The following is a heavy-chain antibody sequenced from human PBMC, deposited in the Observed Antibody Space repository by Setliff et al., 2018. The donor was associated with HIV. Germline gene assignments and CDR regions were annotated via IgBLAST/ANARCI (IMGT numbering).Heavy chain of an antibody. CDR3: ARVREGFLPYDAFEI. CDR1: GGSASNSRYY. Sequence: PSETLSLTCTVSGGSASNSRYYWAWIRQPPGKGLEYIGSIHYNERTYYNPSLKSRVAISIDTSKNQYSLNLKSVTAADTAVYYCARVREGFLPYDAFEIWGQGTMVTVSS. D-gene: IGHD3-3*01. J-gene: IGHJ3*02. CDR2: IHYNERT. V-gene: IGHV4-39*02.